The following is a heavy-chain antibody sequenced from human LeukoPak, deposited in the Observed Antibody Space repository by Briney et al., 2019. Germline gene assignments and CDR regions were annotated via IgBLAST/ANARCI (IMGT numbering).Heavy chain of an antibody. CDR2: ISGSGGST. J-gene: IGHJ4*02. CDR3: AKDRTFYYDSSGFFDY. V-gene: IGHV3-23*01. Sequence: GGSLRLSCAASAFXFRSYAISWVRQAPGKGLEWVSGISGSGGSTHYADSVKGRFTISRDNYKNTLYLRMNSLRAEDTAVYYCAKDRTFYYDSSGFFDYWGQGTLVTVSS. D-gene: IGHD3-22*01. CDR1: AFXFRSYA.